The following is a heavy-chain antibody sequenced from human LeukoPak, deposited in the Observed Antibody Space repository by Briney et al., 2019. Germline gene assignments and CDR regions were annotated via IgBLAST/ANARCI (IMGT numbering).Heavy chain of an antibody. J-gene: IGHJ4*02. Sequence: SETPFPPFAVYGGSLSGYCWGWVRHPPGKGVGWGGGINHSGSTNYNPSLKSRVTISVDTSKNQLSLKLSSVTAADTAVYYCASGPHNYGSGSYYNLDYWGQGTLVTVSS. CDR2: INHSGST. CDR3: ASGPHNYGSGSYYNLDY. CDR1: GGSLSGYC. V-gene: IGHV4-34*01. D-gene: IGHD3-10*01.